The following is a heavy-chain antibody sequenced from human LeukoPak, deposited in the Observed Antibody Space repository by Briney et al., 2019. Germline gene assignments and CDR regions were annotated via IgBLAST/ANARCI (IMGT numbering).Heavy chain of an antibody. J-gene: IGHJ4*02. CDR3: ARDPFNGSGSYYYLY. V-gene: IGHV3-7*01. Sequence: GGSLRLSCAASGFTFSSYWMSWVRQAPGKGLEWVASIKQDGSEKYYVDSVKGRFTISRDNAMNSLYLQMNSLRAEDTAVYYCARDPFNGSGSYYYLYWGQGTLVTVSS. D-gene: IGHD3-10*01. CDR2: IKQDGSEK. CDR1: GFTFSSYW.